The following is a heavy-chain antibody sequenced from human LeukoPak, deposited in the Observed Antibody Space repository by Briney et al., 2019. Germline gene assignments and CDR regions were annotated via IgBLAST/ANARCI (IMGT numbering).Heavy chain of an antibody. CDR3: ARDQALLWDGGNSLSPFDI. CDR2: ISSSSSYI. Sequence: GESLRLSCATSGFTFSSYGMNWVRQAPGKGLEWVSSISSSSSYIYYADSVKGRFTISRDNAKNSLYLQMNSLRAEDTAVYYCARDQALLWDGGNSLSPFDIWGQGTMVTVSS. V-gene: IGHV3-21*01. J-gene: IGHJ3*02. CDR1: GFTFSSYG. D-gene: IGHD4-23*01.